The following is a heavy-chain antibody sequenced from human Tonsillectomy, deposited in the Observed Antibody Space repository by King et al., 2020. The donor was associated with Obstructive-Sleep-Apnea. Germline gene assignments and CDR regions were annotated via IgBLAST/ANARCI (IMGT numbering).Heavy chain of an antibody. CDR3: ARDHIPQSIVVVPAGWWFDP. CDR2: ISSSSSYI. V-gene: IGHV3-21*01. D-gene: IGHD2-2*01. Sequence: VQLVESGGGLVKPGGSLRLSCAASGFTFSSYSMNWVRQAPGKGLEWVSSISSSSSYIYYADSVKGRFTISRDNAKNSLYLQMNSLRAEDTAVYYCARDHIPQSIVVVPAGWWFDPWGQGTLVTVSS. J-gene: IGHJ5*02. CDR1: GFTFSSYS.